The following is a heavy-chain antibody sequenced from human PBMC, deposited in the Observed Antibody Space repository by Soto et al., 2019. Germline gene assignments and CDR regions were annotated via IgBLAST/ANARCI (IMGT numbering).Heavy chain of an antibody. V-gene: IGHV1-18*04. D-gene: IGHD3-22*01. CDR1: GYTFTSYG. CDR3: ARDLPPPAYYYDSSGPDAFDI. J-gene: IGHJ3*02. Sequence: ASVKVSCKASGYTFTSYGISWVRQAPGQGLEWMGWISAYNGNTNYAQKLQGRVTMTTDTSTSTAYMELRSLRSDDTAVYYCARDLPPPAYYYDSSGPDAFDIWGQGTMVTVSS. CDR2: ISAYNGNT.